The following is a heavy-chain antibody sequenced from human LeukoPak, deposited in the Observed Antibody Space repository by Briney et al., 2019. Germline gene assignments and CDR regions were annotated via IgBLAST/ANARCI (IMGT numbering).Heavy chain of an antibody. V-gene: IGHV3-30*02. CDR3: ARRITSIDNDDGDYGTIH. CDR2: IRYDGSNK. D-gene: IGHD4-17*01. Sequence: GGSLRLSCAASGFTFSSYGMHWVRQAPGKGLEWVAFIRYDGSNKYYADSVKGRFTISRDNSKNTLYLQMNSLRAEDTAVYYCARRITSIDNDDGDYGTIHWGQGTLVTVSS. J-gene: IGHJ1*01. CDR1: GFTFSSYG.